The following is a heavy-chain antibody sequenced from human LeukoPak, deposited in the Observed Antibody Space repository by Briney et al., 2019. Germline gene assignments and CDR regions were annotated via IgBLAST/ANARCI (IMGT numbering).Heavy chain of an antibody. V-gene: IGHV4-4*07. Sequence: SETLSLTCTVSGGSNSSYYWSWIRQPAGKGLEWIGHIYPSGSSNYNPSLKSRVTMSVDTSKNQFSLKLSSVTAADTAVHYCARAGRYSSGPTLWGQGTLVTVSS. J-gene: IGHJ4*02. CDR2: IYPSGSS. D-gene: IGHD6-19*01. CDR1: GGSNSSYY. CDR3: ARAGRYSSGPTL.